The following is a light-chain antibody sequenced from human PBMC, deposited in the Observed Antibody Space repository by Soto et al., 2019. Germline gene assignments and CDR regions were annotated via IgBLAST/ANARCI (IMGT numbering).Light chain of an antibody. Sequence: EIVLTQSLGTLSLSPGERATLSCRASQSVSSSYLAWYQQKPGQAPRLLIYDAFSRATGIPDRFSGSGSGTDFARRVGRVETEEFAGYIWQPYHILALALGRGTRWIS. CDR1: QSVSSSY. CDR3: QPYHILALA. V-gene: IGKV3-20*01. CDR2: DAF. J-gene: IGKJ4*02.